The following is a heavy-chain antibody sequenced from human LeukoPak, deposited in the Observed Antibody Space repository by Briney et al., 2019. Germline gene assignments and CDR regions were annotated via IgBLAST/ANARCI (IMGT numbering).Heavy chain of an antibody. J-gene: IGHJ5*02. CDR3: AREGSSSENWFDP. Sequence: SETLSLTCSVSGGSISSGDYYWSWIRQPPGKGLEWIGYIYYSGSTYYNPSLKSRVTISVDTSKNQFSLKLSSVTAADTAVYYCAREGSSSENWFDPWGQGTLVTVSS. CDR1: GGSISSGDYY. V-gene: IGHV4-30-4*01. CDR2: IYYSGST. D-gene: IGHD6-6*01.